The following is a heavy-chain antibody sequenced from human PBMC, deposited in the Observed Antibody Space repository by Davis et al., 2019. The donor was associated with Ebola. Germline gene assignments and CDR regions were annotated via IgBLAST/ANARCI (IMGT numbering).Heavy chain of an antibody. D-gene: IGHD6-13*01. CDR3: AGLDSSTDY. CDR1: GGTFSSYA. V-gene: IGHV1-18*01. J-gene: IGHJ4*02. CDR2: ISAYNGNT. Sequence: ASVQVSCKASGGTFSSYAISWVRQAPGQGLEWMGWISAYNGNTNYAQKLQGRVTITADKSTSTAYMELSSLRSEDTAVYYCAGLDSSTDYWGQGTLVTVSS.